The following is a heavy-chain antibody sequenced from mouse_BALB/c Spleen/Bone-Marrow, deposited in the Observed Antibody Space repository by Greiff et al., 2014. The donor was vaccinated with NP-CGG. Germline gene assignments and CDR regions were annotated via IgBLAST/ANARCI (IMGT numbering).Heavy chain of an antibody. CDR2: ISSGGSYT. CDR3: ARPRFAY. V-gene: IGHV5-9-1*01. J-gene: IGHJ3*01. Sequence: DVMLVESGGGLVKPGGSLKLSCAASGFTFSSYAMSWVRQTPEKRLEWVATISSGGSYTYYPDSVKGRFTISRDNAKNTLYLQMSSLRSEDTAVYYCARPRFAYWGQGTLVTVSA. CDR1: GFTFSSYA.